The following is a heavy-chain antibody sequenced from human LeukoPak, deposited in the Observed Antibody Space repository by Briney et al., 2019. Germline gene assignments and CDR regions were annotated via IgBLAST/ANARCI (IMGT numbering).Heavy chain of an antibody. Sequence: SATLSLTCTVSGCSVSSGSYYWSWIRQPPGKGLEWIGYVYYSGSTNYNPSLKSRVTISVDTSKNQFSLKLSSVTAADTAVYFCARVGSYYDAFDIWGQGTMVTVSS. CDR3: ARVGSYYDAFDI. J-gene: IGHJ3*02. CDR2: VYYSGST. V-gene: IGHV4-61*01. CDR1: GCSVSSGSYY. D-gene: IGHD2-8*01.